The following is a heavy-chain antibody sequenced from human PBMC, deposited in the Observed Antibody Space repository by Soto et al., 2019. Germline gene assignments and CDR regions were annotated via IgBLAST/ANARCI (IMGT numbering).Heavy chain of an antibody. CDR3: ARVRGDDYGASFDY. CDR1: GGSISSADYY. V-gene: IGHV4-30-4*01. CDR2: IYYSGST. Sequence: QVQLQESGPRLVKPSQTLSLTCTVSGGSISSADYYWSWIRQPPGEGLEWIGYIYYSGSTYYNPSLKSQFTISLDTSKNQFSLKLSSVTAADTAVYYCARVRGDDYGASFDYWGQGTLVTVSS. D-gene: IGHD4-17*01. J-gene: IGHJ4*02.